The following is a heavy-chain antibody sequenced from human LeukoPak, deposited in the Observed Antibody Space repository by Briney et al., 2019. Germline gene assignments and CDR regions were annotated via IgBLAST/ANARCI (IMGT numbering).Heavy chain of an antibody. Sequence: PGGSLRLSCAASGFTFSSYWVSWVRQAPGKGLEWVANIKQDGSEKYYVDSVKGRFTISRDNAKNSLYLQMNSLRAEDTAVYYCARGFFDYWGQGTLVTVSS. V-gene: IGHV3-7*03. J-gene: IGHJ4*02. CDR2: IKQDGSEK. CDR1: GFTFSSYW. CDR3: ARGFFDY.